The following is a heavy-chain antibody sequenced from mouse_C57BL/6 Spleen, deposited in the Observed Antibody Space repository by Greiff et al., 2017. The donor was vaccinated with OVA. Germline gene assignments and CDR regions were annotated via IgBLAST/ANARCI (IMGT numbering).Heavy chain of an antibody. Sequence: VQLQQSGAELARPGASVKLSCKASGYTFTSYGISWVKQRTGQGLEWIGEIYPRSGNTYYNEKFKGKATLTADKSSSTAYMELRSLTSEDSAVYVCARYGTTVVNYYAMDYWGQGTSVTVSS. CDR2: IYPRSGNT. CDR1: GYTFTSYG. V-gene: IGHV1-81*01. D-gene: IGHD1-1*01. CDR3: ARYGTTVVNYYAMDY. J-gene: IGHJ4*01.